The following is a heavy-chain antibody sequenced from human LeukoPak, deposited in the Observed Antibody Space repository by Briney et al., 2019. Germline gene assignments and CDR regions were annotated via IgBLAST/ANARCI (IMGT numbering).Heavy chain of an antibody. J-gene: IGHJ4*02. Sequence: GGSLRLSCSASGFSFSSYTMTWVRQAPGKGLEWVAFIRYDGSNKYYADSVKGRFTISRDNSKNTLYLQMNSLRAEDTAVYYCLTTVVDYWGQGTLVTVSS. CDR3: LTTVVDY. V-gene: IGHV3-30*02. D-gene: IGHD4-17*01. CDR2: IRYDGSNK. CDR1: GFSFSSYT.